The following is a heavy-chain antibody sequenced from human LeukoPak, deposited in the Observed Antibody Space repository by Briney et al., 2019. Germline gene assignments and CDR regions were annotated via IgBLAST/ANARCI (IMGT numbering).Heavy chain of an antibody. CDR1: GGSVSNFY. CDR3: ARGRINRYYYGSGSCYDY. Sequence: SETLSLTCTVSGGSVSNFYWSWIRQPPGKGLEWIGEINHSGSTNYNPSLKSRVTISVDMSKNQFSLKLSSVTAADTAVYYCARGRINRYYYGSGSCYDYWGQGTLVTVSS. V-gene: IGHV4-34*01. D-gene: IGHD3-10*01. J-gene: IGHJ4*02. CDR2: INHSGST.